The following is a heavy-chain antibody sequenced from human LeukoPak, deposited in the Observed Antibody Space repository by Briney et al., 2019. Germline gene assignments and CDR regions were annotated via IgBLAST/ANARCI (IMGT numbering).Heavy chain of an antibody. CDR1: GGTFSSYA. V-gene: IGHV1-69*05. D-gene: IGHD2-15*01. CDR3: AIGYCSGGSCSSAEYFQH. Sequence: ASVKVSCKASGGTFSSYAISWVRQAPGQGLEWMGRIIPIFGTANYAQKFQGRVTITTDESKSTAYMELSSLRSEDTAVYYCAIGYCSGGSCSSAEYFQHWGQGTLVTVSS. J-gene: IGHJ1*01. CDR2: IIPIFGTA.